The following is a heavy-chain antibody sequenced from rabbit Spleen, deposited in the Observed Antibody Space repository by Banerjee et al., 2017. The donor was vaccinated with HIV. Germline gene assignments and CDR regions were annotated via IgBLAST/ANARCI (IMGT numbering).Heavy chain of an antibody. CDR1: GFDFSSYG. CDR2: IDPVFGIT. CDR3: VREAGYADGYYGMDL. Sequence: QEQLVESGGGLVQPGGSLKLSCKASGFDFSSYGVSWVRQAPGKGLEWIGYIDPVFGITNYANWVNGRFTISSHNAQNTLYLQLNSLTAADTATYFCVREAGYADGYYGMDLWGQGTLVTVS. V-gene: IGHV1S47*01. J-gene: IGHJ6*01. D-gene: IGHD6-1*01.